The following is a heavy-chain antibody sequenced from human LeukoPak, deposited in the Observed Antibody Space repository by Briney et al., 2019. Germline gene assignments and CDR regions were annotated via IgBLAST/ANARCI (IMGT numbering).Heavy chain of an antibody. J-gene: IGHJ4*02. V-gene: IGHV3-23*01. CDR1: GFIFSAYA. D-gene: IGHD4-17*01. CDR3: AKRVTVTTKYFDS. CDR2: IGTGGET. Sequence: GGSLRLSCAASGFIFSAYAMSWVRQAPGQGLERISVIGTGGETHYADSVRGRFTISRSNFKNTLYLQMNSLRAEDTAVYYCAKRVTVTTKYFDSWGQGTLVTVSS.